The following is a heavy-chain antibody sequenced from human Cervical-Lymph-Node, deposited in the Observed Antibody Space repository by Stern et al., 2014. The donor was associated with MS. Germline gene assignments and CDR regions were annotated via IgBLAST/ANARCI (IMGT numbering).Heavy chain of an antibody. D-gene: IGHD5-12*01. CDR3: ATDRSRCYDFSD. CDR2: ISIGRTAV. CDR1: GSSLSAFH. J-gene: IGHJ4*02. V-gene: IGHV3-48*02. Sequence: EVQLVESGGGLVQPGGSLRLSCVASGSSLSAFHMNWVRQTPGKGLEWLSYISIGRTAVYYADSVRGRFSITRDNAKNSLFLQMDSLRDEDTAVYYCATDRSRCYDFSDWGQGTLVTVSS.